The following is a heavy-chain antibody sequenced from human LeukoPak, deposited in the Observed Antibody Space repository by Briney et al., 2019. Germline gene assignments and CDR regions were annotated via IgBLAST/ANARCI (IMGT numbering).Heavy chain of an antibody. D-gene: IGHD3-3*01. J-gene: IGHJ5*02. Sequence: GGSLRLSCAASGFTFDDYTMHWVRQAPGKGLEWVSLISWDGGSTYYADSVKGRFTISRDNSKNTLYLQMNSLRAEDTAVYYCAKDPRKTYYDFWSGYYIPIPQPLDPWGQGTLVTVSS. V-gene: IGHV3-43*01. CDR1: GFTFDDYT. CDR3: AKDPRKTYYDFWSGYYIPIPQPLDP. CDR2: ISWDGGST.